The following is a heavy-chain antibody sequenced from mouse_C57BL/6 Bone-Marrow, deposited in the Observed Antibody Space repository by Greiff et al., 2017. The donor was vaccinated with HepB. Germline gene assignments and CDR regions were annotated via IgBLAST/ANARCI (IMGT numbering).Heavy chain of an antibody. CDR1: GYTFTDYT. D-gene: IGHD2-1*01. J-gene: IGHJ4*01. V-gene: IGHV1-62-2*01. CDR2: IYPGSGSI. Sequence: QVQLKQSGAELVKPGASVKLSCKASGYTFTDYTIHWVKQRPGQGLEWIGWIYPGSGSIKYNEKFKDKATLTADKSSSTVYMELSRLTSEDSAVYFWARHEDNADYCNYDAMDYWGQGTSVTVSS. CDR3: ARHEDNADYCNYDAMDY.